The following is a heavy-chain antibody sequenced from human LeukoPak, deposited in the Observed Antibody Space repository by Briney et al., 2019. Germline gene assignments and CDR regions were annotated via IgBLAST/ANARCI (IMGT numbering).Heavy chain of an antibody. Sequence: SETLSLTCGVSGGSISSTSWWSWVRQPPGQGLEWIGEISLSGVTNYNPSLKSRVTMSLDRSKNHLSLTLTSVTAADTAVYYCSRESGAFSPFGYWGQGTLVTVSS. D-gene: IGHD1-26*01. V-gene: IGHV4-4*02. CDR2: ISLSGVT. J-gene: IGHJ4*02. CDR3: SRESGAFSPFGY. CDR1: GGSISSTSW.